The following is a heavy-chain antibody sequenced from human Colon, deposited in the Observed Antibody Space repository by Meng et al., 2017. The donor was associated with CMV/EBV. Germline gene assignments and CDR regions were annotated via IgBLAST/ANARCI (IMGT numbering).Heavy chain of an antibody. V-gene: IGHV3-48*03. CDR1: GFTFSSYE. CDR2: ISSSGSTI. CDR3: ARDFQPWSGYSPFGY. J-gene: IGHJ4*02. D-gene: IGHD3-3*01. Sequence: SLKISCAASGFTFSSYEMNWVRQAPGKGLEWVSYISSSGSTIYYADSVKGRFTISRDNAKNSLYLQMNSLRAEDTAVYYCARDFQPWSGYSPFGYWGQGTLVTVSS.